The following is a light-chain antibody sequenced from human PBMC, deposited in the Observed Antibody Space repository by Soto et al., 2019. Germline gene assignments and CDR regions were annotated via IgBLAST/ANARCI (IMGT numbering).Light chain of an antibody. J-gene: IGKJ4*01. Sequence: EIVLTQSPGTISLSPGKRASLSCRTSHSVYKDYIAWYQQSLGQDPSNLLSGASTRATGTPDRFSGSGSGTDFTFTISRLEPEDSSVYYCQQYGNSVTFGGRTKVDI. V-gene: IGKV3-20*01. CDR2: GAS. CDR3: QQYGNSVT. CDR1: HSVYKDY.